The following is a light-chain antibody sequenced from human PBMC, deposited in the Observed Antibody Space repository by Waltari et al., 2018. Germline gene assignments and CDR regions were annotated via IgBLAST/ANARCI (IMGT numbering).Light chain of an antibody. CDR1: QSVSTY. J-gene: IGKJ4*01. V-gene: IGKV3-11*01. CDR2: YSS. CDR3: QQRSNWPPT. Sequence: EMVLTQSPATLSLFPGERATLSFRASQSVSTYLAWYQQKPGQAPRRLIYYSSNRDTGIPARFSGSGSGTDFTLTISSLEPEDFAVYYCQQRSNWPPTFGGGTKVEIK.